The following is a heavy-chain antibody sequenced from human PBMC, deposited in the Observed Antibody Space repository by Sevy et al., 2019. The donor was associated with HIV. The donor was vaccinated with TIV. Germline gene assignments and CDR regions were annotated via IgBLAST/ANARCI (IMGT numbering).Heavy chain of an antibody. D-gene: IGHD6-13*01. CDR1: GGPISSTFSY. CDR2: AHFSGST. CDR3: ARYLQQTRTSHYYYGMDV. V-gene: IGHV4-39*02. J-gene: IGHJ6*02. Sequence: SETLSLTCSVSGGPISSTFSYWGWIRQPPGKGLEWIGSAHFSGSTYYNSSLKSRATISVDTSRSHFSLKLTSVTAADTAVYDSARYLQQTRTSHYYYGMDVWGQGTTVTVSS.